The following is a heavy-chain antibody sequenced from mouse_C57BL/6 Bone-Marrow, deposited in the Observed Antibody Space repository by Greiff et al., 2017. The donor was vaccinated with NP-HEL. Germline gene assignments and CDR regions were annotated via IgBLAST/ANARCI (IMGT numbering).Heavy chain of an antibody. J-gene: IGHJ4*01. CDR1: GYSFTGYF. CDR2: INPYNGDT. D-gene: IGHD2-3*01. Sequence: EVMLVESGPELVKPGDSVKISCKASGYSFTGYFMNWVMQSHGKSLEWIGRINPYNGDTFYNQKFKGKATLTVDKSSSTAHMELRSLTSEDSAVYYCARGGWLLPYYYAMDYWGQGTSVTVSS. V-gene: IGHV1-20*01. CDR3: ARGGWLLPYYYAMDY.